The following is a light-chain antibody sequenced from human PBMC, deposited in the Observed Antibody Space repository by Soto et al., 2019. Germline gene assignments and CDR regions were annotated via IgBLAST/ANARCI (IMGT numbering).Light chain of an antibody. Sequence: QSALTQPPSASGTPGQRVTISCSGSSSNIGSNTVNWYQQLPGTAPKLLIYSNNQRPSGVPDRFSGSKSGTSASLAISGLQSEDEADYYCAAWDDSLNGNDVFGTGTKVTVL. CDR1: SSNIGSNT. CDR3: AAWDDSLNGNDV. J-gene: IGLJ1*01. CDR2: SNN. V-gene: IGLV1-44*01.